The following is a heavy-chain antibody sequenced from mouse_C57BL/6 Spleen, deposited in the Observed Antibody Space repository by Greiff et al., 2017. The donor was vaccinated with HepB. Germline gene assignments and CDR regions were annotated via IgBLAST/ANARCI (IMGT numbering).Heavy chain of an antibody. D-gene: IGHD2-14*01. V-gene: IGHV5-9-1*02. CDR1: GFTFSSYA. CDR3: TRGGYDYFDY. Sequence: DVHLVESGEGLVKPGGSLKLSCAASGFTFSSYAMSWVRQTPEKRLEWVAYISSGGDYIYYADTVKGRFTISRDNARNTLYLQMSSLKSEDTAMYYCTRGGYDYFDYWGQGTTLTVSS. J-gene: IGHJ2*01. CDR2: ISSGGDYI.